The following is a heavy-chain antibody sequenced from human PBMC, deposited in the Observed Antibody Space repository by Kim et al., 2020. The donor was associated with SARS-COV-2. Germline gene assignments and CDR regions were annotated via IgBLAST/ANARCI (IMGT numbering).Heavy chain of an antibody. V-gene: IGHV1-3*01. D-gene: IGHD3-22*01. Sequence: NKRYSQTLQGRVTITRDTSATSAYMELKSLRSEDTAIYYCAREGHEGGYLTWGQGTMITVSS. J-gene: IGHJ3*01. CDR2: NK. CDR3: AREGHEGGYLT.